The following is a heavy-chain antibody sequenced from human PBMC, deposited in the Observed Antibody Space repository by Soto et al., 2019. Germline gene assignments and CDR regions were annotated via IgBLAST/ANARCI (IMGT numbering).Heavy chain of an antibody. CDR2: IRGFSPYT. CDR1: GFTFRTYT. Sequence: GRSLRLSCVASGFTFRTYTMNWVRQAPGKGLEWVSGIRGFSPYTFYAESVKGRSTISRDNAKNSLYLQMNSLGVEDTAVYYCARAPGEDGHDYYYAEMDVLGQGTTVAASS. V-gene: IGHV3-21*01. D-gene: IGHD2-15*01. J-gene: IGHJ6*02. CDR3: ARAPGEDGHDYYYAEMDV.